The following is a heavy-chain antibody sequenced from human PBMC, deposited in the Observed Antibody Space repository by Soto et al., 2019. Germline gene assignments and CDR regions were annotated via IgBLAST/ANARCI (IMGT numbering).Heavy chain of an antibody. Sequence: PSETLSLTCTVYRGCISSYYWSWIRQPPGKGLEWIGYIYYSGSTYYNPSLKSRVTISVDRSKNQFSLKLSSVTAADTAVYYCAGISGCYYKTGNNWFDLWGRGTLVIVSS. CDR1: RGCISSYY. J-gene: IGHJ5*02. CDR3: AGISGCYYKTGNNWFDL. D-gene: IGHD3-10*01. V-gene: IGHV4-59*12. CDR2: IYYSGST.